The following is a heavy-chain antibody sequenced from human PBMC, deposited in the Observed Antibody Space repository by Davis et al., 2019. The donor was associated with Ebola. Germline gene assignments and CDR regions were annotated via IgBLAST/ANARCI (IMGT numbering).Heavy chain of an antibody. V-gene: IGHV3-30*18. D-gene: IGHD6-19*01. J-gene: IGHJ4*02. CDR2: ISYDGSNI. CDR1: GFTFGSYG. CDR3: AKDYSAYSSGWYTY. Sequence: PGGSLRLSCAVSGFTFGSYGMHWVRQAPGKGLEWVAVISYDGSNIYYADSVKGRFTISRDNSKNTLYLQMNSLRDEDTAVYYCAKDYSAYSSGWYTYWGQGTLVTVSS.